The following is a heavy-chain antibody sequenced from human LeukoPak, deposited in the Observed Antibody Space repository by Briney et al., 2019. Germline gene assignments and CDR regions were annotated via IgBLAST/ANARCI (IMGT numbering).Heavy chain of an antibody. J-gene: IGHJ4*02. Sequence: GESLKSSCTGSAYSFTSSWIIRVRQMPGRGLERMGIIFPGDSDTRYTPSFHGQVTISADKSISTAYLQWSSLKASDTAMYYCARLNLYDSSGYFPCYFDYWGQGTLVTVSS. CDR3: ARLNLYDSSGYFPCYFDY. V-gene: IGHV5-51*01. CDR1: AYSFTSSW. CDR2: IFPGDSDT. D-gene: IGHD3-22*01.